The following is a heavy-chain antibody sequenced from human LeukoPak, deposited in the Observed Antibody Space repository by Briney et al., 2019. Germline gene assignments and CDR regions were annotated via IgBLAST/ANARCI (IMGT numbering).Heavy chain of an antibody. V-gene: IGHV1-2*02. CDR2: INPNSGGT. J-gene: IGHJ6*03. Sequence: ASVKVSCKASGYTFTGYYMHWVRQAPGQGLEWMGWINPNSGGTNYAQNLQGRATVTTDASTSTAYMELRNLRSDDTALYYCARATRSFYYYMDVWGKGTTVTVS. D-gene: IGHD6-19*01. CDR3: ARATRSFYYYMDV. CDR1: GYTFTGYY.